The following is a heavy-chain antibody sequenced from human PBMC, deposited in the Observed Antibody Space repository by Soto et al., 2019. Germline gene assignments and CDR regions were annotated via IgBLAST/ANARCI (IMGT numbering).Heavy chain of an antibody. CDR3: ARHWGSSAVADYYYGMDV. J-gene: IGHJ6*02. CDR2: ISGSGGST. V-gene: IGHV3-23*01. Sequence: GGSLRLSCAASGFTFSSYAMSWVRQAPGKGLEWVSAISGSGGSTYYADSVKGRFTISRDNSKNTLYLQMNSLKASGTAMYYCARHWGSSAVADYYYGMDVWGQGTTVTVSS. CDR1: GFTFSSYA. D-gene: IGHD6-19*01.